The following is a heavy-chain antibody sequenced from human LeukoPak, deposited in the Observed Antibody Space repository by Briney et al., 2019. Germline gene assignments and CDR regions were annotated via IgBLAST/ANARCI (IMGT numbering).Heavy chain of an antibody. V-gene: IGHV4-34*01. CDR2: INHSGST. J-gene: IGHJ4*02. CDR3: ARVLGSCYAPAGFDY. D-gene: IGHD2-15*01. CDR1: GGSFSGYY. Sequence: SETLSLTCAVYGGSFSGYYWSWIRQPPGKGLEWIGEINHSGSTNYNPSLKSRVTISVDTSKNQFSLKLSSVTAADTAVYYCARVLGSCYAPAGFDYWGQGTLVTVSS.